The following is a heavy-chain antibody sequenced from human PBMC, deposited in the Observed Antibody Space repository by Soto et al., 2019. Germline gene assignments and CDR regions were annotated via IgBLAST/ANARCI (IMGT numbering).Heavy chain of an antibody. CDR2: IYPGDSDT. CDR3: ARQAYDFWSGLSFYYYYYGMDV. D-gene: IGHD3-3*01. V-gene: IGHV5-51*01. CDR1: GYSFTSYW. J-gene: IGHJ6*02. Sequence: GESLKISCKGSGYSFTSYWIGWVRQMPGKGLEWMGIIYPGDSDTRYSPSFQGQVTISADKSISTAYLLWSSLKAADTAMYYCARQAYDFWSGLSFYYYYYGMDVWGQGTTVTVSS.